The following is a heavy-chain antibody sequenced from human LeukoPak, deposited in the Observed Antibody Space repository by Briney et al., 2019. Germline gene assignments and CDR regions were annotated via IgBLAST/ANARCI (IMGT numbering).Heavy chain of an antibody. CDR1: EFTFSSYG. CDR2: IRYDGSNK. D-gene: IGHD1-1*01. CDR3: ARDPYNGAYSEGYYYYYMDV. J-gene: IGHJ6*03. Sequence: GGSLRLSCAASEFTFSSYGMHWVRQAPGKGLEWVAFIRYDGSNKYYADSVKGRFTISRDNAKNSLYLQMNSLRVEDTAIYYCARDPYNGAYSEGYYYYYMDVWGKGTTVTVSS. V-gene: IGHV3-30*02.